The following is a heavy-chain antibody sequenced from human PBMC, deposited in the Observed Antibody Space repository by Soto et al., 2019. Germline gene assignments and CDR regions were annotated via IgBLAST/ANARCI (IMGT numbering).Heavy chain of an antibody. CDR3: ARGVSGRKGQLTGPLDWFDP. J-gene: IGHJ5*02. CDR1: GGTFSSYT. Sequence: QVQLVQSGAEVKKPGSSVKVSCKASGGTFSSYTISWVRQAPGPGLEWMGRIIPNLGIANYAQKFQGRVTITADKSTSTAYMELSSLRSEDTAVYYCARGVSGRKGQLTGPLDWFDPWGQGTLVTVSS. V-gene: IGHV1-69*02. CDR2: IIPNLGIA. D-gene: IGHD2-2*01.